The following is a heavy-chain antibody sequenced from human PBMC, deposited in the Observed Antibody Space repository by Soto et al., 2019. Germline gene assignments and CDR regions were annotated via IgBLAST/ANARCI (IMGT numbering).Heavy chain of an antibody. J-gene: IGHJ5*02. CDR3: ARLRIATNNYKWFAP. CDR2: IYVTGAV. Sequence: SETLSLTCSVSGAALNSGNYYWSWICQVPGKGLEWIGHIYVTGAVDYNPSLRDRITISQDTSERQFSLNLRLVTAADTAVYYCARLRIATNNYKWFAPWGQGTLVT. D-gene: IGHD2-21*01. CDR1: GAALNSGNYY. V-gene: IGHV4-31*03.